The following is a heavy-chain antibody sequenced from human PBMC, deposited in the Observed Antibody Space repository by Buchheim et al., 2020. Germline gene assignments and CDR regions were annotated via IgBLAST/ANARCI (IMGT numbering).Heavy chain of an antibody. V-gene: IGHV1-3*01. CDR2: VNAGYGNI. D-gene: IGHD3-3*02. Sequence: QVQLVQSGAEVRKPGASVKISCKASGYSFISFAIHWVRQAPGQGLEWMGWVNAGYGNIGYSQNFQGRVSITADKTARTAYMELKSLTSEDTAVYYCARTFPFDYWGQGTL. CDR1: GYSFISFA. CDR3: ARTFPFDY. J-gene: IGHJ4*02.